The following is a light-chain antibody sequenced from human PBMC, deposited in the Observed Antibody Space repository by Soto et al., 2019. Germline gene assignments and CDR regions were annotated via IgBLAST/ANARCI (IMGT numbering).Light chain of an antibody. Sequence: QSVLTQPPSASGTPGQRVIISCSGTSANIGNNFVCWYQHLPGMAPKLLIYSTDQRPSGVPDRFSGSKSGTSASLAISGLRSEDEADYYCVEWDDSLSGLVFGPGTKVTVL. CDR3: VEWDDSLSGLV. V-gene: IGLV1-47*02. CDR1: SANIGNNF. CDR2: STD. J-gene: IGLJ1*01.